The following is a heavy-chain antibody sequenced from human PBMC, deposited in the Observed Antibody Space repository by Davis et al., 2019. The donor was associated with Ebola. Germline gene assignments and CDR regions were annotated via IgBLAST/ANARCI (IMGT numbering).Heavy chain of an antibody. CDR3: ASPGPVYGSGSYLAY. D-gene: IGHD3-10*01. J-gene: IGHJ4*02. Sequence: GESLKISCAASGFTFSSYAMSWVRQAPGKGLEWVSVISGSGGSTYYADSVKGRFTISRDNSKNTLYLQMNSLRAEDTAVYYCASPGPVYGSGSYLAYWGQGTLVTVSS. V-gene: IGHV3-23*01. CDR1: GFTFSSYA. CDR2: ISGSGGST.